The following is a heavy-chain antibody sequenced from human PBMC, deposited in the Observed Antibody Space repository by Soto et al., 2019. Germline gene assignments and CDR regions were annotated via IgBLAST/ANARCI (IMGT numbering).Heavy chain of an antibody. CDR1: GGSISSYY. J-gene: IGHJ4*02. D-gene: IGHD6-13*01. V-gene: IGHV4-59*01. Sequence: QVQLQESGPGLVKPSETLSLTCTVSGGSISSYYWSWIRQPPGKGLEWIGYIYYSGSTNYNPSLKSRVTISVDTSKNQFSLKLSSVTAADTAVYYCARGAYSSSWYVSSHFDYWGQGTLVTVSS. CDR2: IYYSGST. CDR3: ARGAYSSSWYVSSHFDY.